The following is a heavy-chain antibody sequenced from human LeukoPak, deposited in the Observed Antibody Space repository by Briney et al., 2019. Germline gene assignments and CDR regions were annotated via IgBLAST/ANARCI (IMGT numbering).Heavy chain of an antibody. V-gene: IGHV4-34*01. CDR1: GGSFSGYY. CDR2: INHSGST. D-gene: IGHD2-2*01. J-gene: IGHJ5*02. CDR3: ASSALVVQAAMRWFDP. Sequence: PSETLSLTCAVYGGSFSGYYWSWIRQPPGKGLEWIGEINHSGSTNYNPSLKSRVTISVDTSKNQFSLKLSSVTAADTAVYYCASSALVVQAAMRWFDPWGQGTLVTVSS.